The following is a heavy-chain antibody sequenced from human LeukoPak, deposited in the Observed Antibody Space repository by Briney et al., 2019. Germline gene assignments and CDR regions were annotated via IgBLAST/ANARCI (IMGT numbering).Heavy chain of an antibody. Sequence: GSSVKVPCKASGYTFTGYYMHWVRQAPGQGLEWMGWINPNSGGTNYAQKFQGRVTMTRDTSISTAYMELSRLRSDDTAVYYCARDFNGSWSSHDYWGQGTLVTVSS. CDR1: GYTFTGYY. CDR3: ARDFNGSWSSHDY. D-gene: IGHD3-10*01. J-gene: IGHJ4*02. V-gene: IGHV1-2*02. CDR2: INPNSGGT.